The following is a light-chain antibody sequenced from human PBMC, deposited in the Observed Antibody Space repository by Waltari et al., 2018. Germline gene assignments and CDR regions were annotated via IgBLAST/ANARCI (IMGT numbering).Light chain of an antibody. CDR2: EVT. Sequence: QSALTQPASVSGSPGQSITISCTGTSSDVGRYNSVSWYQQHPGKAPKLLIFEVTDRPSGVSNRFSGSKSGNTASLTISGLQAEDEADYYCSSYTRTTTLYVFGTGTKVTVL. J-gene: IGLJ1*01. V-gene: IGLV2-14*03. CDR1: SSDVGRYNS. CDR3: SSYTRTTTLYV.